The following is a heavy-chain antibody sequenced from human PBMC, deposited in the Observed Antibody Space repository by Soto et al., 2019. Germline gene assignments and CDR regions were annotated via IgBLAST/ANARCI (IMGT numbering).Heavy chain of an antibody. J-gene: IGHJ4*02. Sequence: QVHLVQSEAEVKKPGASVKVSCKASGYTFTDYYIHWVRHAPGQRLEWMGILNPSGGGASHAQKFKGRVTMSTDKSSSTVYMELGSLRSEDTAVYYCARVMSVEHRYSFDHWGQGTLVTVSS. V-gene: IGHV1-46*01. CDR3: ARVMSVEHRYSFDH. D-gene: IGHD1-1*01. CDR1: GYTFTDYY. CDR2: LNPSGGGA.